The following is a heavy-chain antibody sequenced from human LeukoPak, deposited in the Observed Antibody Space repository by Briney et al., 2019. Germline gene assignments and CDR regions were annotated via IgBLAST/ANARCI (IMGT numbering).Heavy chain of an antibody. CDR1: GYTFTSYD. J-gene: IGHJ3*02. CDR3: ARGTPSGYCGGDCYSGI. CDR2: MNPNSGNT. Sequence: ASVKVSCKASGYTFTSYDINWVRQATGQGLEWMGWMNPNSGNTGYAQKFQGRVTMTRNTSISTAYMELSSLRSEDTAVYYCARGTPSGYCGGDCYSGIWGQGTMVTVSP. D-gene: IGHD2-21*01. V-gene: IGHV1-8*01.